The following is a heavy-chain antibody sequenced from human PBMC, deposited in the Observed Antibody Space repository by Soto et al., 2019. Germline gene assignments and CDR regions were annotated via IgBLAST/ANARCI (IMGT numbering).Heavy chain of an antibody. CDR2: ISGSGGST. CDR3: ARGITRGWGYYYGMDV. CDR1: GFTFSSYA. Sequence: GGSQRLSCAASGFTFSSYAVSWVRQAPRKGLEWVSAISGSGGSTYYADSVKGRFTISRDNSKNTLYLQMNSLRAEDTAVYYCARGITRGWGYYYGMDVWGQGTTVTSP. J-gene: IGHJ6*02. D-gene: IGHD2-2*01. V-gene: IGHV3-23*01.